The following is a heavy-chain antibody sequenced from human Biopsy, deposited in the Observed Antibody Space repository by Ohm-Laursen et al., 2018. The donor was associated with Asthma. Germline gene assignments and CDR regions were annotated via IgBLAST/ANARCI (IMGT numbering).Heavy chain of an antibody. V-gene: IGHV3-53*01. CDR3: AIGDSSNWSHYYFDY. Sequence: SLRLSCTALGFAVSRDHMFWVRQAPGKGLEWVSVIYSGGTSHTADSVRGRFTISRDYSKNTLYLQMHSLRAEDTAVYYCAIGDSSNWSHYYFDYWGQGTLVTVSS. D-gene: IGHD3-22*01. CDR2: IYSGGTS. J-gene: IGHJ4*02. CDR1: GFAVSRDH.